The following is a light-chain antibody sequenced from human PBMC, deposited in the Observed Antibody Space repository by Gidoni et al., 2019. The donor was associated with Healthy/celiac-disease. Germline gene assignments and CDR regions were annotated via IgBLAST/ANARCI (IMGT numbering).Light chain of an antibody. CDR3: QQYDNLPFT. CDR1: QDISNY. J-gene: IGKJ3*01. CDR2: DAS. Sequence: DIQMTQSPSSLSASVGDRVTITCQASQDISNYLNWYQQKPGKAPKLLIYDASNLETGVPSRFSGSGSGTDFTFTISSLQPEDIATYYCQQYDNLPFTFXXXTKVDIK. V-gene: IGKV1-33*01.